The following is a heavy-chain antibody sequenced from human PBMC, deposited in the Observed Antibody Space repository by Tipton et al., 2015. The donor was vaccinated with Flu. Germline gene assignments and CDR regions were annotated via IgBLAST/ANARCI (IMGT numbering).Heavy chain of an antibody. CDR1: GFTFSSYS. Sequence: SLRLSCAASGFTFSSYSMNWVRQAPGKGLEWASSISSSSSYIYYADSVKGRFTISRDNAKNSLYLQMNSLRAEDTAVYYCARDRTWIQLEGYYYMDVWGKGTTVTVSS. CDR2: ISSSSSYI. D-gene: IGHD5-18*01. CDR3: ARDRTWIQLEGYYYMDV. V-gene: IGHV3-21*01. J-gene: IGHJ6*03.